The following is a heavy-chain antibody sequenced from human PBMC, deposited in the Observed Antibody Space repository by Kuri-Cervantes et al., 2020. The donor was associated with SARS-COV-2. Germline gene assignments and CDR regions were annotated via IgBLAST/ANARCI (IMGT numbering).Heavy chain of an antibody. J-gene: IGHJ5*02. CDR2: IYYSGST. V-gene: IGHV4-59*12. Sequence: GSLRLSCTVSGGSISSYYWSWIRQPPGKGLEWIGYIYYSGSTNYNPSLKSRVTISVDTSKNQFSLKLSSVTAADTAVYYCARARYSSSYLYDWFDPWGQGTLVTVSS. D-gene: IGHD6-13*01. CDR1: GGSISSYY. CDR3: ARARYSSSYLYDWFDP.